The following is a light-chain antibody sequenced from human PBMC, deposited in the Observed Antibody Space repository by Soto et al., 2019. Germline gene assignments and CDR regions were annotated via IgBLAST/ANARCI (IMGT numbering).Light chain of an antibody. Sequence: EIVLTQSPATLSLSPGDRAPLPGRPSHRFSSYLAWYQQRPGQAPRLLIYDVSNRATGIPARFSGSGSGTDFNLTISSLEPEDFAVYYCQQRNSRYTFGPGTKLEIK. J-gene: IGKJ2*01. CDR2: DVS. CDR1: HRFSSY. V-gene: IGKV3-11*01. CDR3: QQRNSRYT.